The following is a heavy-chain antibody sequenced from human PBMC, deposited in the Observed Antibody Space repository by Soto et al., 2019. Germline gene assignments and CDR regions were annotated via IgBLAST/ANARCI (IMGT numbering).Heavy chain of an antibody. CDR3: AKARSGWYHEY. J-gene: IGHJ4*02. CDR1: GFTFSSYA. V-gene: IGHV3-30-3*01. CDR2: ISYDGSNK. Sequence: GGSLRLSCAASGFTFSSYAMHWVRQAPGKGLEWVAVISYDGSNKYYADSVKGRFTISRDNSKNTLYLQMNSLRAEDTAVYYCAKARSGWYHEYWGQGTLVTVSS. D-gene: IGHD6-19*01.